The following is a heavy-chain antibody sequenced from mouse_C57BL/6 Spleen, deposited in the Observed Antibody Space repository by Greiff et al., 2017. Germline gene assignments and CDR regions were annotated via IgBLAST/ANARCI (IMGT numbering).Heavy chain of an antibody. V-gene: IGHV1-26*01. CDR2: INPNNGGS. CDR1: GYTFTDYY. CDR3: ARNRTWFDD. J-gene: IGHJ3*01. Sequence: VQLQQSGPELVKPGASVKISCTASGYTFTDYYMNWVQQSHGKSLEWIGDINPNNGGSSYNQKFKGKATVTVDKSSSTAYMELRSLTSEDSAVYYWARNRTWFDDWGKGTLVTVSA.